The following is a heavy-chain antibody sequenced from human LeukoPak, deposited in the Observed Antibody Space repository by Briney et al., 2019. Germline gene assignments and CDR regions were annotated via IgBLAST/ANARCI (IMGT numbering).Heavy chain of an antibody. Sequence: SETLSLTCAVSGGSINSGGYSWSWVRQPPGKGLEWIGEIYHSGSTNYNPSLKSRVTISVDKSKNQFSLKLSSVTAADTAVYYCARDIVVVPAVGWFDPWGQGTLVTVSS. CDR3: ARDIVVVPAVGWFDP. V-gene: IGHV4-4*02. CDR1: GGSINSGGYS. CDR2: IYHSGST. J-gene: IGHJ5*02. D-gene: IGHD2-2*01.